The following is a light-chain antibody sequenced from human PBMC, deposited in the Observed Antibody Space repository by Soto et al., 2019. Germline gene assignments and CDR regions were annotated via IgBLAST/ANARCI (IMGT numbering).Light chain of an antibody. Sequence: ERGVTESPCTLSLSPGGRANLPCRAKQGVSRNYLAWDQQQPGQAPRPLIYGASSRATGISDRFSGSGSGTDFTLTISRLEPEDIAVYYCQQYDTSRTFGQGTKVEIK. J-gene: IGKJ1*01. CDR2: GAS. CDR3: QQYDTSRT. CDR1: QGVSRNY. V-gene: IGKV3-20*01.